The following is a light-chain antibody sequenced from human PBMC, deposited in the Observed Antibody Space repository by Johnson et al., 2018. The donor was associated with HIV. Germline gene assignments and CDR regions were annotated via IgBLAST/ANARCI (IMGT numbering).Light chain of an antibody. CDR2: ENN. CDR3: GTWYSSLSAGRYV. Sequence: QLVLTQPPSVSAAPGQKVTISCSGSSSDMGNYAVSWYQQLPGTAPKLLIYENNKRPSGIPDRFSGSKSGTSATLGITGLQTGDEADYYCGTWYSSLSAGRYVFGTGTKVTVL. CDR1: SSDMGNYA. J-gene: IGLJ1*01. V-gene: IGLV1-51*02.